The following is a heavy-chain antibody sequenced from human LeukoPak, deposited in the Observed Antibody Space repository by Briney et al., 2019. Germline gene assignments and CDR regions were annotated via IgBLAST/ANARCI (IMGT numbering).Heavy chain of an antibody. CDR3: AKDRAAMGDFDY. Sequence: QPGGSLRLSCAASGFTFNSYALTRVRQAPGKGLESVSTISGSGRSTFYAGSVKGRFTISRDNSKNTLYLQMNSLRAEDTAVYYCAKDRAAMGDFDYWGQGTLVTVSS. V-gene: IGHV3-23*01. CDR2: ISGSGRST. CDR1: GFTFNSYA. J-gene: IGHJ4*02. D-gene: IGHD5-18*01.